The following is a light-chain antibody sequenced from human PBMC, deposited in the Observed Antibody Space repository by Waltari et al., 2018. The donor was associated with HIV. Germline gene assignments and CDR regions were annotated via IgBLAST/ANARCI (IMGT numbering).Light chain of an antibody. J-gene: IGKJ2*01. CDR1: QTVISDY. Sequence: IVLPHSPGTLSLSPGERATLSCRASQTVISDYLAWYQQKPGQAPRLLMYGASTRASGIPDRFSGSGSGTDFTLTISRLEPEDFAVYYCQQYGNSPRTFGQGTNLEIK. CDR2: GAS. V-gene: IGKV3-20*01. CDR3: QQYGNSPRT.